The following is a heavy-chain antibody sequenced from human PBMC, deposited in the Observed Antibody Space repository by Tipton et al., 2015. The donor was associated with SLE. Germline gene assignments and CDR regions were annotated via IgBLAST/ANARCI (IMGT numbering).Heavy chain of an antibody. D-gene: IGHD6-13*01. J-gene: IGHJ6*03. CDR2: ISYDGSNK. CDR3: ARDGAGAAHYYHNHMDV. Sequence: SLRLSCAASGFTFSTYGMHWVRQAPGKGLEWVAVISYDGSNKYYADSVKGRFTISRDNSKNTLYLQMNSLRAEDTAVYYCARDGAGAAHYYHNHMDVWGKGTTVTVSS. CDR1: GFTFSTYG. V-gene: IGHV3-33*01.